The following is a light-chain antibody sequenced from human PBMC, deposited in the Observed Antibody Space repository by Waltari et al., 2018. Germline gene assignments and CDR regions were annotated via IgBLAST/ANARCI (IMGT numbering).Light chain of an antibody. CDR3: QSYDSSLNIYV. CDR2: DDG. Sequence: QSVLTQPPSVSGAPGQGVTISCTGSTSNIGAGHDVHWFQQLPGTAPKLLAHDDGNRPSGVPDRFSASKYGTSASLAITGRQADDEADYYCQSYDSSLNIYVFGTGTKVTVL. CDR1: TSNIGAGHD. J-gene: IGLJ1*01. V-gene: IGLV1-40*01.